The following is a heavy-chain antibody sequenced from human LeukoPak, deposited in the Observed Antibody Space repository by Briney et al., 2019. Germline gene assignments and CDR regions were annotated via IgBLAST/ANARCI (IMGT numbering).Heavy chain of an antibody. V-gene: IGHV1-2*02. CDR2: INPNSGGT. J-gene: IGHJ4*02. CDR1: GYTFTGYY. Sequence: GASVKVSCKASGYTFTGYYMHWVRQAPGQGLEWMGWINPNSGGTNYAQKFQGRVTMTRDTSISTAYMELSRLRSDDTAVYYCARSVRGVISYFDYWGQGTLVTVSS. D-gene: IGHD3-10*01. CDR3: ARSVRGVISYFDY.